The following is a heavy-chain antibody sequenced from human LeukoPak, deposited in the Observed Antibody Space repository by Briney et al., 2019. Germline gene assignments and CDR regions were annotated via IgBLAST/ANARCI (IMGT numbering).Heavy chain of an antibody. D-gene: IGHD4-17*01. CDR3: ARLKGTTSVFDY. CDR1: GFTFSSYG. CDR2: ISGSGGST. J-gene: IGHJ4*02. V-gene: IGHV3-23*01. Sequence: PGGSLRLSCAASGFTFSSYGMNWVRQAPGKGLEWVSAISGSGGSTYYADSVKGRFTISRDNSKNTLYLQMDSLRAEDTAVYYCARLKGTTSVFDYWAREPWSPCPQ.